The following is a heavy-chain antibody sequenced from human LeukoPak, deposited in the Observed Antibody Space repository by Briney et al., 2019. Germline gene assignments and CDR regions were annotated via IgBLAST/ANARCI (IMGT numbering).Heavy chain of an antibody. V-gene: IGHV3-21*01. CDR1: GFTFSSYS. CDR2: ISSSSSYI. CDR3: ARDDHFDYDFWSGYFSSGFEEIYYFDY. Sequence: GGSLRLSCAASGFTFSSYSMNWVRQAPGKGLGWVSSISSSSSYIYYADSVKGRFTISRDNAKNSLYLQMNSLRAEDTAVYYCARDDHFDYDFWSGYFSSGFEEIYYFDYWGQGTLVTVSS. J-gene: IGHJ4*02. D-gene: IGHD3-3*01.